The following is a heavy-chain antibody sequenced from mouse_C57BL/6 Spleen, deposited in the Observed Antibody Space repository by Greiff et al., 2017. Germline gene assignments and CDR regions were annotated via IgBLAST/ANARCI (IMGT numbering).Heavy chain of an antibody. D-gene: IGHD1-1*01. CDR3: TRGRDCCGSSYGAY. CDR1: GFTFSSYA. Sequence: EVKLVESGEGLVKPGGSLKLSCAASGFTFSSYAMSWVRQTPEQRLEWVAYISRGGDYTYYAAPVKGRFTLSRDNARNTLYLQMSSLKSEDTAMYYRTRGRDCCGSSYGAYWGQGTLVTVSA. V-gene: IGHV5-9-1*02. CDR2: ISRGGDYT. J-gene: IGHJ3*01.